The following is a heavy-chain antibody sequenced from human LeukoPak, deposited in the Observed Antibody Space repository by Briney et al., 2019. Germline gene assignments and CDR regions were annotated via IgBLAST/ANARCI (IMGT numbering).Heavy chain of an antibody. CDR3: ASRPTYYYGSGSYPRRFYDY. Sequence: SETLSLNCTVSGGSISSSNYYWGWIRQPPGKGLEWIGGIYYSGSTYYNPSLKSRVTISVDTSKNQFSLKLSSVTAADTAFYYCASRPTYYYGSGSYPRRFYDYWGQGTLVTVSS. J-gene: IGHJ4*02. CDR2: IYYSGST. V-gene: IGHV4-39*01. D-gene: IGHD3-10*01. CDR1: GGSISSSNYY.